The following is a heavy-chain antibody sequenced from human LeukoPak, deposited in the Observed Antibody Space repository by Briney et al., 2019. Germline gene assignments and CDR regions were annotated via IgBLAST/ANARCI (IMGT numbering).Heavy chain of an antibody. CDR2: ISGSGGST. D-gene: IGHD3-22*01. CDR1: GFTFSSYA. J-gene: IGHJ4*02. Sequence: PGGSLRLSCAASGFTFSSYAMSWVRQAPGKGLEWVSAISGSGGSTYYADSVKGRFTISRDNSKNTLYLQMNSLRAEDTAVYYCAKGIARYYDSSVYYFDYWGQGTLVTVSS. CDR3: AKGIARYYDSSVYYFDY. V-gene: IGHV3-23*01.